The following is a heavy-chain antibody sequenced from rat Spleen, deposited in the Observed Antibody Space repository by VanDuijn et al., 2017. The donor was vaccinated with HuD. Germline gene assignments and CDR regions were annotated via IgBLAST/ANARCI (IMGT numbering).Heavy chain of an antibody. D-gene: IGHD1-12*02. CDR2: ITYDGSST. V-gene: IGHV5-7*01. CDR1: GFTFSDYN. Sequence: EVQLVESGGGFVQPGRSLKLSCAASGFTFSDYNMAWVRQAPKKGLEWVATITYDGSSTYYRDSVKGRFTISRHNAKTTQYLQMDSLRSEDTATYYCARRHYDGAYGYFDFWGPGTMVTVSS. J-gene: IGHJ1*01. CDR3: ARRHYDGAYGYFDF.